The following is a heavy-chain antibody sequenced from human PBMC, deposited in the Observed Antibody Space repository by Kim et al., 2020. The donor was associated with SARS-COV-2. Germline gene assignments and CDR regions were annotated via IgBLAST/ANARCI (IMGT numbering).Heavy chain of an antibody. V-gene: IGHV1-2*06. J-gene: IGHJ5*02. Sequence: ASVKVSCKASGYTFTGYYMHWVRQAPGQGLEWMGRINPNSGGTNYAQKFQGRVTMTRDTSISTAYMELSRLRSDDTAVYYCARSPRYRTIAAAGTGWFDPWGQGTLVTVSS. CDR1: GYTFTGYY. CDR3: ARSPRYRTIAAAGTGWFDP. D-gene: IGHD6-13*01. CDR2: INPNSGGT.